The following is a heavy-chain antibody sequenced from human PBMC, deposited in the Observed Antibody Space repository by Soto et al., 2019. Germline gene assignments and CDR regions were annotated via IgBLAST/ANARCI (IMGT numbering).Heavy chain of an antibody. D-gene: IGHD1-26*01. CDR2: MNPNRGDT. CDR3: ARELRGSGRFGI. J-gene: IGHJ3*02. Sequence: GASVKVSCKASGYTFANYDINWVRQAPGQGLEWMGWMNPNRGDTGYAQKFQGRVTMTRDISINTAYMDLTSLTYEDTAIYYCARELRGSGRFGIWGQGTMVTVSS. CDR1: GYTFANYD. V-gene: IGHV1-8*01.